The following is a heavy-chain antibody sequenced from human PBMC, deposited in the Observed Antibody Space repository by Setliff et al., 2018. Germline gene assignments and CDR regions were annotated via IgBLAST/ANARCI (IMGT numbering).Heavy chain of an antibody. Sequence: SETLSLTCTVSGYSISSGYYWGWIRQPPGKGLEWIGSIYHSGSTYYNPSLKSRVTISVDTSKNQFSLKLSSVTAADTAVYYCARDAYDSSGYYFHYGMDVWGQGTTVTVSS. J-gene: IGHJ6*02. V-gene: IGHV4-38-2*02. CDR3: ARDAYDSSGYYFHYGMDV. D-gene: IGHD3-22*01. CDR1: GYSISSGYY. CDR2: IYHSGST.